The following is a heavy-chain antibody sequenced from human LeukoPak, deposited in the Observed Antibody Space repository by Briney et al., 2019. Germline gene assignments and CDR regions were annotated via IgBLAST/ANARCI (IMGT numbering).Heavy chain of an antibody. CDR3: ARSTGSRYYYMDV. CDR1: GFTFRDYY. Sequence: GGSLRLSCAASGFTFRDYYMSWIRQPPGKGLEWVLYISSSGSTIYYADSVKGRFNISRDNAKNSLYLLMNSLRAEDTAVYYCARSTGSRYYYMDVWGKGTTVTVSS. V-gene: IGHV3-11*01. CDR2: ISSSGSTI. J-gene: IGHJ6*03. D-gene: IGHD1-14*01.